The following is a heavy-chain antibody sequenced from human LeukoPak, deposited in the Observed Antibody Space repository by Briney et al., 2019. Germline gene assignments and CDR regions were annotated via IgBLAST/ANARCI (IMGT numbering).Heavy chain of an antibody. J-gene: IGHJ4*02. CDR2: IYYSGST. V-gene: IGHV4-39*07. CDR3: ARGFRLDFDWLFAFDY. Sequence: PSETLSLTCTVSGGSISSSSYYWGWIRQPPGKGLEWIGSIYYSGSTYYNPSLKSRVTISVDTSKNQFSLKLSSVPAADTAVYYCARGFRLDFDWLFAFDYWGQGTLVTVSS. CDR1: GGSISSSSYY. D-gene: IGHD3-9*01.